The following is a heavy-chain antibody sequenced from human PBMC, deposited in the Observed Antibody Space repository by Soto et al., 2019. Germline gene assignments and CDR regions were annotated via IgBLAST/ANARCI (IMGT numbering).Heavy chain of an antibody. Sequence: PXGSLRLSCAASGFTFSNYCMTWVRQAPGKGLEWVANIRQDGSENSYVGSVKGRFTISRDNTKNSLFLQMNNLRAEDAAIYYCGRERGSKSMDVWGQGTTVTVSS. CDR2: IRQDGSEN. D-gene: IGHD2-15*01. V-gene: IGHV3-7*03. CDR1: GFTFSNYC. CDR3: GRERGSKSMDV. J-gene: IGHJ6*02.